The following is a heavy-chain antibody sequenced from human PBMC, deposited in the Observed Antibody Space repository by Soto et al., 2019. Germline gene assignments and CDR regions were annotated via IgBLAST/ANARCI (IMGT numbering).Heavy chain of an antibody. D-gene: IGHD2-15*01. CDR2: VTNYAGIT. Sequence: EVQLLESGGGLVQPGGSLRLSCVASGFTFTSYAMTWVRQLPGKGLEWVSSVTNYAGITHYANSVKGPFTISRDNSKNTFYLQMNSLRAEDTAIYYCAKIYRSCTYRNCYSRSPPDSWGQGTLVTVSA. J-gene: IGHJ5*01. V-gene: IGHV3-23*01. CDR3: AKIYRSCTYRNCYSRSPPDS. CDR1: GFTFTSYA.